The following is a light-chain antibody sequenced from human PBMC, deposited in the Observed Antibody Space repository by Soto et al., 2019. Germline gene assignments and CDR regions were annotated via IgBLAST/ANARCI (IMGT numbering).Light chain of an antibody. J-gene: IGKJ2*01. CDR1: QSISYW. CDR2: DAS. V-gene: IGKV1-5*01. CDR3: QQYDSYSKT. Sequence: DIQMTQSPSTLSAFVGDRVTITCRATQSISYWLAWYQQKPGKAPKLLIYDASSLRSGVPSRFSGSGSGTEFTLTISTLQPDDFATYYCQQYDSYSKTFGQGTQLEIK.